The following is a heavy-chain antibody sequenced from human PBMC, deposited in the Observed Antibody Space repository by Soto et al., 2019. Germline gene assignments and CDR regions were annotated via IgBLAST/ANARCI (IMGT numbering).Heavy chain of an antibody. D-gene: IGHD2-8*01. CDR3: AKDKEDLGYCTNGVCYSFDY. Sequence: EVQLVESGGGLVQPGRSLRLSCAASGFTFDDYAMHWVRQAPGKGLEWVSGISWNSGSIGYADSVKGRFTISRDNAKNSLYLQMNSLRAEDTALYYCAKDKEDLGYCTNGVCYSFDYWGQGTLVTVSS. CDR1: GFTFDDYA. CDR2: ISWNSGSI. V-gene: IGHV3-9*01. J-gene: IGHJ4*02.